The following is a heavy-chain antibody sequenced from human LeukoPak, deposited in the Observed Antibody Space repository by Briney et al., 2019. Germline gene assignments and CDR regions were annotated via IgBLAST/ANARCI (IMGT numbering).Heavy chain of an antibody. CDR1: GGSFSRYY. V-gene: IGHV4-34*01. Sequence: SETLYLTCAVYGGSFSRYYWSWIRQSPGEGLEWIAEIDHRGDTNYNPSVKSRVTISVDTSKNQFSLKVRSLSAADTAVYYCARGATISETGYFDFWGQGTLVTVSS. D-gene: IGHD5-24*01. J-gene: IGHJ4*03. CDR2: IDHRGDT. CDR3: ARGATISETGYFDF.